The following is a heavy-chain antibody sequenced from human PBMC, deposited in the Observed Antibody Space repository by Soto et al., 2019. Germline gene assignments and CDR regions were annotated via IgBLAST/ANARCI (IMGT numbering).Heavy chain of an antibody. CDR1: GYTFTSYY. V-gene: IGHV1-46*01. CDR3: ARDLMGDGYNLYYLDY. J-gene: IGHJ4*02. CDR2: INPSGGST. Sequence: ASVKISCKASGYTFTSYYMHWVRQAPGQGLEWMGIINPSGGSTSYAQKFQGRVTMTRDTSTSTVYMELSSLRSEDTAVYYCARDLMGDGYNLYYLDYWGQGTLVTVSS. D-gene: IGHD5-12*01.